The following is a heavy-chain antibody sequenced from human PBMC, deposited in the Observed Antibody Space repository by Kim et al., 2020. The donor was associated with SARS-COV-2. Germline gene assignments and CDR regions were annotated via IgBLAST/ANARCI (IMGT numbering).Heavy chain of an antibody. J-gene: IGHJ6*04. CDR3: ATGVITGYFLYSMDV. CDR1: GGSFSSYY. Sequence: SETLSLTCTVYGGSFSSYYWSWIRQPPGKGLEWIGEINHSGSTNYNPSLKSRVTISVDTSKNQFSLRLTSVTAADTAVYFCATGVITGYFLYSMDVWGKGTPVTVSP. D-gene: IGHD2-21*01. CDR2: INHSGST. V-gene: IGHV4-34*01.